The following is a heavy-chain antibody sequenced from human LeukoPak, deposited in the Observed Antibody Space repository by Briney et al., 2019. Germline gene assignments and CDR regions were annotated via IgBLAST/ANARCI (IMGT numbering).Heavy chain of an antibody. Sequence: VASVKVSCKASGYTFTDYYIHWVRQAPGQGLEWMGWINPNSGGTNYAQKFQGRVTMTRDTSISTAYMELSRLRSDDTAVYYCARNFYFDSSGYYHYWGQGTLVTVSS. CDR1: GYTFTDYY. V-gene: IGHV1-2*02. D-gene: IGHD3-22*01. J-gene: IGHJ4*02. CDR3: ARNFYFDSSGYYHY. CDR2: INPNSGGT.